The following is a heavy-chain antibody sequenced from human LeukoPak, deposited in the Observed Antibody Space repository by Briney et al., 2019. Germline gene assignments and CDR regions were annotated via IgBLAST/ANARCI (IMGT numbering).Heavy chain of an antibody. Sequence: PGGSLRLSCAASRFTFSNFAMSWVRQAPGKGLEWVSTISGSAYSTYYADSVKGRFTISRGNSKNALFLQMNSLSAEDTAVYYCAKSGPYCSSTTCNYFDYWGQGTLVTVSS. J-gene: IGHJ4*02. CDR1: RFTFSNFA. D-gene: IGHD2-2*01. V-gene: IGHV3-23*01. CDR3: AKSGPYCSSTTCNYFDY. CDR2: ISGSAYST.